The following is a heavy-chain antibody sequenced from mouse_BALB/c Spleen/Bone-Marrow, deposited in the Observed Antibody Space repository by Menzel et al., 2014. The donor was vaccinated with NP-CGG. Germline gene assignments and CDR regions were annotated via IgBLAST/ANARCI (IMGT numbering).Heavy chain of an antibody. Sequence: EVQLQESGGGLVKPGGSLKLSCAASGFTFSSYYMTWVRQTPEKRLELVAAINSNGGSTNYPDTVKGRFTISRDNAKNTLCLKLSSLKSEDTGWYNCARLGNDDAMDYWGQGTSVTVSS. CDR2: INSNGGST. V-gene: IGHV5-6-2*01. D-gene: IGHD2-12*01. J-gene: IGHJ4*01. CDR1: GFTFSSYY. CDR3: ARLGNDDAMDY.